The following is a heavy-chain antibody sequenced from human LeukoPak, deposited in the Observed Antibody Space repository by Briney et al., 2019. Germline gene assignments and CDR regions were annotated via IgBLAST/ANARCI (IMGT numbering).Heavy chain of an antibody. CDR3: ARSSSGYYEPDAFDI. D-gene: IGHD3-22*01. Sequence: ASVKVSCKASGSTFTSYAMNWVRQAPGQGLEWMGWINTNTGNPTYAQGFTGRFVFSLDTSVSTAYLQISSLKAEDTAVYYCARSSSGYYEPDAFDIWGQGTMVTVSS. J-gene: IGHJ3*02. CDR2: INTNTGNP. V-gene: IGHV7-4-1*02. CDR1: GSTFTSYA.